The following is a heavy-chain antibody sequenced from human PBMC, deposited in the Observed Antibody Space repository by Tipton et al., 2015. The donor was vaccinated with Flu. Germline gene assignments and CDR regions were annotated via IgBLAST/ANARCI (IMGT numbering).Heavy chain of an antibody. D-gene: IGHD2-21*02. CDR3: ARENTAVPGGDC. CDR2: IKGDESEK. Sequence: GSLRLSCAASGFRISNYWMSWVRQAPGKGPEWVANIKGDESEKYYVDSLKGRFTISRDYAQNSVYLQLNSLRGEDTGVYYCARENTAVPGGDCWGQGTLVSVSS. V-gene: IGHV3-7*01. J-gene: IGHJ4*02. CDR1: GFRISNYW.